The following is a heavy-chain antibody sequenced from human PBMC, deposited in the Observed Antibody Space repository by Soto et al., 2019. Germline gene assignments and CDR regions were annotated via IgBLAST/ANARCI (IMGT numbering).Heavy chain of an antibody. Sequence: QVQLVQSGAEVKKPGASVKVSCKASGYTFTSYFMHWVRQAPGQGLEWMGIINPSGGSTSYAQKSQGRCTMARDTSTSTVHMELSSLRAEDTAVYYCARVYCSGGSCYSIDYWGQGTLGTVSS. CDR1: GYTFTSYF. CDR2: INPSGGST. CDR3: ARVYCSGGSCYSIDY. D-gene: IGHD2-15*01. J-gene: IGHJ4*02. V-gene: IGHV1-46*03.